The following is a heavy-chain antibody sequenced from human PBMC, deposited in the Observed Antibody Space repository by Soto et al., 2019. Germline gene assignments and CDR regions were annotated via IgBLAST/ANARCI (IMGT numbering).Heavy chain of an antibody. CDR1: GGSISSYY. CDR3: ARHYGYGYARD. Sequence: QVQLQESGPGLVKPSETLSLTCTVSGGSISSYYWSWIRQPPGKGLEWIGYIYYSGSTNYNPSLKSRVTMAVDTAKNQFSLELSSVTAADTAVYYCARHYGYGYARDWGQGTLVTVSS. D-gene: IGHD5-18*01. V-gene: IGHV4-59*08. J-gene: IGHJ4*02. CDR2: IYYSGST.